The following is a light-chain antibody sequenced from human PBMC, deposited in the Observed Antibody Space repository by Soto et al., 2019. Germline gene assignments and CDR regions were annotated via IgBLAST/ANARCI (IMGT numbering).Light chain of an antibody. CDR2: EVS. CDR1: SSDVGAYNY. J-gene: IGLJ7*01. Sequence: ALTQPASVSGSPGQSITISCTGTSSDVGAYNYVSWYQQHPGKAPKLMIFEVSDRPSGVSNRFSGSKSGNTASLTISGLQAEDEADYYCSSYTSSNTLVFGGGTQLTVL. CDR3: SSYTSSNTLV. V-gene: IGLV2-14*01.